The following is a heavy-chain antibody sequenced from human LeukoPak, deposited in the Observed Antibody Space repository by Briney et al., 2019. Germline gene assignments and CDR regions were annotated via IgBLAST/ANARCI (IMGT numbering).Heavy chain of an antibody. V-gene: IGHV3-30*18. CDR3: AKGTGNWYFDL. CDR2: ISYDGSYK. Sequence: PGGSLRLSCAASGFTFSSYAMHWVRQAPGKGLEWVAVISYDGSYKYYADSVKGRFTISRDNSKNTLYLQMDTLRTEDTAVFYCAKGTGNWYFDLWGRGTLVTVSS. J-gene: IGHJ2*01. D-gene: IGHD1/OR15-1a*01. CDR1: GFTFSSYA.